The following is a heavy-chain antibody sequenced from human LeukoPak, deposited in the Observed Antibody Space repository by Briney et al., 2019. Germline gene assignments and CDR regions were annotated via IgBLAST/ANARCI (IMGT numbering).Heavy chain of an antibody. V-gene: IGHV1-18*01. Sequence: ASVKVSCKTSGYTFTSHGISWVRQAPRQGLEWMGWISANNGDTKYAQRMQDRLTMTTDTSTSTAYMDLRSLSSDDTAIYYCARDWPTVIADYWGQGTPVTVSS. CDR3: ARDWPTVIADY. D-gene: IGHD4-11*01. J-gene: IGHJ4*02. CDR1: GYTFTSHG. CDR2: ISANNGDT.